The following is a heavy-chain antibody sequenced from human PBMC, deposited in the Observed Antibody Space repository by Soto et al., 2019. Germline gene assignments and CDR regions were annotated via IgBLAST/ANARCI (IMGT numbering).Heavy chain of an antibody. Sequence: SETLSLTCAVYGESFSNHYWTWIRQSPGKGLEWVGEINYSGSTRYNWSLGSRVTISVDTSKNQFSLMVTSVTAEDTAVYYCARGVVYRDVGLAYGMNVWGQGTTVTVSS. CDR2: INYSGST. V-gene: IGHV4-34*01. CDR1: GESFSNHY. CDR3: ARGVVYRDVGLAYGMNV. D-gene: IGHD3-22*01. J-gene: IGHJ6*02.